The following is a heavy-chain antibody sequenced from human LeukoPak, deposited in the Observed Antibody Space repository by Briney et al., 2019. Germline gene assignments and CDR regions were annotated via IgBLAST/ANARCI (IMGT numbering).Heavy chain of an antibody. Sequence: GRSLRLSCAASGFNFRTYGMHWVRQAPGKGLEWLAIIWHDGSNKYYGDSVKGRFTISRDNAKNTLYLQMNSLTAEGTAVYYCAPEGGYSYDYWGQGTLVTVSS. CDR1: GFNFRTYG. CDR2: IWHDGSNK. J-gene: IGHJ4*02. CDR3: APEGGYSYDY. V-gene: IGHV3-33*03. D-gene: IGHD5-18*01.